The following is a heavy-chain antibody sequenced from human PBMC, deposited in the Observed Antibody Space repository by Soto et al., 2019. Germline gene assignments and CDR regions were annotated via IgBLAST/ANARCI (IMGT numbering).Heavy chain of an antibody. D-gene: IGHD3-16*02. CDR2: IIPIFGTA. CDR3: ARDRDEYVWGSYRSRGFGY. Sequence: ASVKVSCKASGGTFSSYAISWVRQAPGQGLEWMGGIIPIFGTANYAQKFQGRVTITADESTSTAYMELSSLRSEDTAVYYCARDRDEYVWGSYRSRGFGYWGQGTLVTVSS. J-gene: IGHJ4*02. V-gene: IGHV1-69*13. CDR1: GGTFSSYA.